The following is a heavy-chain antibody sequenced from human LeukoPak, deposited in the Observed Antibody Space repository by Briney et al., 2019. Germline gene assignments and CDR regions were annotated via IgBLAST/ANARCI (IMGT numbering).Heavy chain of an antibody. J-gene: IGHJ4*02. CDR1: GFTFSSYA. CDR2: IWYDGSNK. CDR3: ASGYGDYKHFNY. Sequence: GGSLRLSCAASGFTFSSYAMHWVRQAPGKGLEWVAVIWYDGSNKYYADSVKGRFTISRDNSKNTLFLQMNSLRADGTAVYYCASGYGDYKHFNYWGQGTLVTVPS. V-gene: IGHV3-33*08. D-gene: IGHD4-17*01.